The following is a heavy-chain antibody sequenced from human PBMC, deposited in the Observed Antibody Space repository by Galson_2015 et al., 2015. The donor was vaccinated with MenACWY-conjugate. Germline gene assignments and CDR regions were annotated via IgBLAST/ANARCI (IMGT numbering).Heavy chain of an antibody. J-gene: IGHJ4*02. V-gene: IGHV3-33*01. CDR3: ARRMTSYFDY. CDR1: GFTFNNFG. CDR2: LWYDGSAR. D-gene: IGHD2-15*01. Sequence: SMRLSCAASGFTFNNFGMHWVRQAPGKGLEWVEMLWYDGSARYYGDAVKGRFTISKENSKNMVYLQMNSLRAEDSAVYYCARRMTSYFDYWGQGVFVTVTS.